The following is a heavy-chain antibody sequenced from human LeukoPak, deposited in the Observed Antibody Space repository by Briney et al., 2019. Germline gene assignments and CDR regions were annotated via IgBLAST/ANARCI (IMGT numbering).Heavy chain of an antibody. CDR2: IYYSGST. CDR1: GGSMSPYH. J-gene: IGHJ4*02. V-gene: IGHV4-59*08. Sequence: SETLSLTCTVSGGSMSPYHWGWIRQPPGKGLEWTGYIYYSGSTNYNPSLNSRVTISVDTSKNQFPLRLSSVTAADTAIYYCARAVSGRFDYWGQGTLVTVSS. D-gene: IGHD6-19*01. CDR3: ARAVSGRFDY.